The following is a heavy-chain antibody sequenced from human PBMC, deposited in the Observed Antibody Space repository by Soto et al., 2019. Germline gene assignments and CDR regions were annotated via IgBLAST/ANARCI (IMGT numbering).Heavy chain of an antibody. Sequence: GGSLRLSCAASGFTVSSNYMSWVRQAPGKGLEWVSVIYSGGSTYYADSVKGRFTISRDNSKNTLYLQMNSLRAEDTAVYYCARDGTYGYSSGWRQDAFDIWGQGTMVTVSS. CDR2: IYSGGST. V-gene: IGHV3-66*01. J-gene: IGHJ3*02. CDR1: GFTVSSNY. CDR3: ARDGTYGYSSGWRQDAFDI. D-gene: IGHD6-19*01.